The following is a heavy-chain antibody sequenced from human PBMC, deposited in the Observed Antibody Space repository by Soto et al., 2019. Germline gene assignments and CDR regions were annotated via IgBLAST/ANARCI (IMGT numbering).Heavy chain of an antibody. J-gene: IGHJ6*02. CDR3: AKEFDTSGYYSYYYAMDV. Sequence: GGSLRLSCAASGFKFSTFAMSWVRQAPGKGLEWVSGLGDSGTKTYYAASVRGRFIISRDNSKNTVDLQMNSLRAEDTAVYYCAKEFDTSGYYSYYYAMDVWGQGTTVTVSS. CDR1: GFKFSTFA. CDR2: LGDSGTKT. V-gene: IGHV3-23*01. D-gene: IGHD3-22*01.